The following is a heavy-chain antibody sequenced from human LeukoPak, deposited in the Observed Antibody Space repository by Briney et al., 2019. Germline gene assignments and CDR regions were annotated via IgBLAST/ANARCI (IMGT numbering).Heavy chain of an antibody. CDR3: AKSRSVAGHGGDAFDI. Sequence: AGGSLRLSCAASGFTFDDYAMHWVRQAPGKGLEWVSGISWNSGSIGHADSVKGRFTISRDNAKNSLYLQMNSLRAEDMALYYCAKSRSVAGHGGDAFDIWGQGTMVTVSS. J-gene: IGHJ3*02. CDR1: GFTFDDYA. CDR2: ISWNSGSI. V-gene: IGHV3-9*03. D-gene: IGHD6-19*01.